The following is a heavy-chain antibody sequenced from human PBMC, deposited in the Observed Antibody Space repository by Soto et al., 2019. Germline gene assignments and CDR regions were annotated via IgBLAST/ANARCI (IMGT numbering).Heavy chain of an antibody. Sequence: PSETLSPTCNVSGGSISDFYWSWIRQSPGKRLEWIGYLYYTGSTNYNPALKSRVTISLDTSKNQFSLQVRSVTAADTAVYYCARGGGYDFRSSQAPPIDVWGQGTTVT. CDR3: ARGGGYDFRSSQAPPIDV. V-gene: IGHV4-59*01. D-gene: IGHD3-3*01. J-gene: IGHJ6*02. CDR1: GGSISDFY. CDR2: LYYTGST.